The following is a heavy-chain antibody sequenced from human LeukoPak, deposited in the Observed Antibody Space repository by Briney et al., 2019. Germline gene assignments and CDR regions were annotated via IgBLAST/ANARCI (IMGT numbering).Heavy chain of an antibody. J-gene: IGHJ4*02. D-gene: IGHD6-25*01. CDR3: ARHLGRIAAAGAIGY. CDR2: IYYSGST. V-gene: IGHV4-39*01. CDR1: GGSISSSSYY. Sequence: PSETLSLTCTVSGGSISSSSYYWGWIRQPPGKGLEWIGSIYYSGSTYYNPSLKSRVTISVDTSKNQFSLKLSSVTAADTAVYYCARHLGRIAAAGAIGYWGQGTLVTVSS.